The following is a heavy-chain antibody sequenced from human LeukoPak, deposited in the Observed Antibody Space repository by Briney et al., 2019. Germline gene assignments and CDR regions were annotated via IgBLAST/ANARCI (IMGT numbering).Heavy chain of an antibody. CDR3: ARDDFTMTVAGNFDY. V-gene: IGHV3-23*01. CDR1: GFTFSSYA. CDR2: ISGSGGST. Sequence: PGGSLRLSCAASGFTFSSYAMSWVRQAPGKGLEWVSAISGSGGSTYYADSVKGRFTISRDNSKNTLYLQMNSLRAEDTAVYYCARDDFTMTVAGNFDYWGQGTLVTVSS. J-gene: IGHJ4*02. D-gene: IGHD3-22*01.